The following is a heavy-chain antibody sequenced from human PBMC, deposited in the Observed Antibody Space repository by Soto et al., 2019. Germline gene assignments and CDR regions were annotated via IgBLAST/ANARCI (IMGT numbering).Heavy chain of an antibody. J-gene: IGHJ4*02. CDR1: GYTFTSYG. Sequence: GASVKVSCKGSGYTFTSYGISWVRQAPGQGLEWMGWISAYNGNTNYAQKLQGRVTMTTDTSTSTAYMELRSLRSDDTAVYYCARASDIVLVPAFVDDYWGQGTLVTVSS. V-gene: IGHV1-18*01. CDR3: ARASDIVLVPAFVDDY. CDR2: ISAYNGNT. D-gene: IGHD2-2*01.